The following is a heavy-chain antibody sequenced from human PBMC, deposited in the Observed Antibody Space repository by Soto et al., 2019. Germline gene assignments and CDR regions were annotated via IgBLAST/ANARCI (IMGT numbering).Heavy chain of an antibody. CDR2: IDWNDEK. CDR1: GFSLSTRGMC. J-gene: IGHJ5*02. Sequence: SGPTLVNPSQTLTLTCTFSGFSLSTRGMCVTWIRQPPGKALEWLALIDWNDEKDYNTSLQTRLTISKDTYKDQVVLRMTNMDPVDTATYYCARVPLMGKNFNDVGWFDPSGPGPQVTVSS. V-gene: IGHV2-70*01. D-gene: IGHD1-1*01. CDR3: ARVPLMGKNFNDVGWFDP.